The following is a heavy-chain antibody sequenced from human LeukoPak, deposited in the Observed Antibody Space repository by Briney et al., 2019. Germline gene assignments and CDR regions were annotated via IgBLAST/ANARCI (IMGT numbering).Heavy chain of an antibody. V-gene: IGHV3-48*03. D-gene: IGHD6-13*01. CDR1: GFTFSSYE. CDR2: ISSSGSTI. CDR3: AREKAAWGFDP. Sequence: GGSLRLSCAASGFTFSSYEMNWVRQAPGKGLEWVSYISSSGSTIYYADSVKGRFTISRDSAKNSLYLQMNSLRAEDTAVYYCAREKAAWGFDPWGQGTLVTVSS. J-gene: IGHJ5*02.